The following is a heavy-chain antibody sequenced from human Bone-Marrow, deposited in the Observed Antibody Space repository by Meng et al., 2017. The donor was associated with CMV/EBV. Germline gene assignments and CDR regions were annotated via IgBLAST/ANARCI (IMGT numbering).Heavy chain of an antibody. CDR3: ARDWLNAFDI. CDR1: GFTFDDYA. CDR2: IYSGGST. V-gene: IGHV3-53*01. Sequence: ETLSLTCAASGFTFDDYAMHWVRQAPGKGLEWVSVIYSGGSTYYADSVKGRFTISRDNSKNTLYLQMNSLRAEDTAVYYCARDWLNAFDIWGQGTMVTVSS. D-gene: IGHD3-22*01. J-gene: IGHJ3*02.